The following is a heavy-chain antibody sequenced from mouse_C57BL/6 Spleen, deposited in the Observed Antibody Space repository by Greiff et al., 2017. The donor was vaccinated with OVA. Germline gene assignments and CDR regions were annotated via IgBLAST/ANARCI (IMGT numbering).Heavy chain of an antibody. J-gene: IGHJ4*01. CDR3: ARRGLPHAMGY. CDR2: ILPGGGST. CDR1: GYTFTGYW. Sequence: QVQLQQSGAELMKPGASVKLSCKASGYTFTGYWIEWVKQRPGHGLEWIGEILPGGGSTNYNEKFKGKATFTADTSSNTAYMQLSSLTTADSAIYCGARRGLPHAMGYWGQGTSVTVST. V-gene: IGHV1-9*01.